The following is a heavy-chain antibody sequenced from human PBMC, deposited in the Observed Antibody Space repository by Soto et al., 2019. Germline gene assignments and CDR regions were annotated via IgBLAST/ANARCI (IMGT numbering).Heavy chain of an antibody. CDR3: TTAVTIVRG. CDR1: GFTFSYTW. D-gene: IGHD3-10*01. Sequence: EVQLVESGGGLVKPGGSLRLSCAASGFTFSYTWMNWVRQAPGKGLEWVGRIRSKADGETADYAAPVEGRFTISRDDSKNTVSLQMNSLKTEDTAVYYCTTAVTIVRGWGQGTLVTVSS. V-gene: IGHV3-15*01. CDR2: IRSKADGETA. J-gene: IGHJ4*02.